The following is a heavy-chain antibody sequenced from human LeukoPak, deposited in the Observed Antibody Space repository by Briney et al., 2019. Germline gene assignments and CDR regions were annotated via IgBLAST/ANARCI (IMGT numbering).Heavy chain of an antibody. CDR2: INSDGSST. V-gene: IGHV3-74*01. D-gene: IGHD3-3*01. CDR1: GFTFSSYW. J-gene: IGHJ5*02. Sequence: PGGSLRLSCAASGFTFSSYWMHWVRQAPGKGLVWVSRINSDGSSTSHADSVKGRFTISRDNAKNTLYLQMNSLRAEDTAVYYCAKNSLWSGFGNRDWYNWFDPWGQGTLVTVSS. CDR3: AKNSLWSGFGNRDWYNWFDP.